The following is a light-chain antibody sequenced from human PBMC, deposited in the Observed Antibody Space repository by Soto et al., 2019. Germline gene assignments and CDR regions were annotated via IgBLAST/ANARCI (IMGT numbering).Light chain of an antibody. CDR1: SSDIGTYDY. J-gene: IGLJ1*01. CDR2: EVS. CDR3: SSYTSRHTYV. Sequence: QSALTQPASVSGSPGQSITISCTGTSSDIGTYDYVSWYQQFPGKAPKLIIYEVSYRPSGISHRFSGSKSGNTASLTISGLQAEDEADYHCSSYTSRHTYVFGTGTKVA. V-gene: IGLV2-14*01.